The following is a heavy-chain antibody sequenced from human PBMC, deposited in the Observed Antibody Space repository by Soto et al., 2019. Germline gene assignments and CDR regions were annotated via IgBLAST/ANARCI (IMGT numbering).Heavy chain of an antibody. Sequence: QVQLVQSGAEVKKPGASVKVSCKASGYTFPSYDINWVRQATGQGLEWMGWMNPNSGKTGYAQKFQGRGSMNRNTSLSTAYMELSSLRSEEPAVYYCAREHYGSSAWFDPWGQGTLVTVSS. CDR3: AREHYGSSAWFDP. CDR1: GYTFPSYD. D-gene: IGHD2-15*01. J-gene: IGHJ5*02. CDR2: MNPNSGKT. V-gene: IGHV1-8*01.